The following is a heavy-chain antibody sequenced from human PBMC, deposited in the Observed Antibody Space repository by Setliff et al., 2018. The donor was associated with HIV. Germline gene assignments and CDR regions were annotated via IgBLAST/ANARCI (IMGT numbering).Heavy chain of an antibody. V-gene: IGHV1-2*02. Sequence: ASVKVSCKASGYTFTDYXXXGVRQAPGQGLEWRGWINPNSGGTNYAQKFQGRVTMTRDTSISTAYMDLHSLTSDDTAXXYCARNHNYGPWGQGTLVTVSS. D-gene: IGHD4-17*01. CDR2: INPNSGGT. CDR1: GYTFTDYX. J-gene: IGHJ5*02. CDR3: ARNHNYGP.